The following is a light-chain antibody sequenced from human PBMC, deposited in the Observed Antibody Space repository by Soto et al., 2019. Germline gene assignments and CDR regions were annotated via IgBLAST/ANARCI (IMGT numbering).Light chain of an antibody. CDR1: QSISSW. CDR3: QQYNSYWT. Sequence: DIQMTQSPSTLSASVGDRVTITCRASQSISSWLAWYQQKPGKAPKLLIYKASGLESGVPSGFSGSGSGTEFNLTISRLQADDFATYNCQQYNSYWTFGQGTKVEIK. V-gene: IGKV1-5*03. CDR2: KAS. J-gene: IGKJ1*01.